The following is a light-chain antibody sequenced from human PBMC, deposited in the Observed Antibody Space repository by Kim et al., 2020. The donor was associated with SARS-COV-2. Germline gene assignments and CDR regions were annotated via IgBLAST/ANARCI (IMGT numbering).Light chain of an antibody. J-gene: IGKJ2*01. V-gene: IGKV3-15*01. CDR3: QQYNRWPLYT. CDR2: AAS. Sequence: EVVMTQSPATLSVSPGERLTLSCRASQSVSTNLAWYQQKPGQAPRLLIYAASTRATSIPARFSGSGSGTEFTLTISSLQPEDFAVYYCQQYNRWPLYTFGQGTKLEI. CDR1: QSVSTN.